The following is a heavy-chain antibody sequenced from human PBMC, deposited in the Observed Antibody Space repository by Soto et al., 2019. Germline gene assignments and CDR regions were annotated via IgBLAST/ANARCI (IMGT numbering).Heavy chain of an antibody. CDR3: ARAWFGESNWFDP. CDR1: GGSISSGGYY. Sequence: QVQLQESGPGLVKPSQTLSLTCTVSGGSISSGGYYWSWIRQHPGKGLEWIGYIYYSGSTYYNPSLKSRVTIAVDTSKNQFSLKLSSVTAADTAVYYCARAWFGESNWFDPWGQGTLVTVSS. V-gene: IGHV4-31*03. D-gene: IGHD3-10*01. J-gene: IGHJ5*02. CDR2: IYYSGST.